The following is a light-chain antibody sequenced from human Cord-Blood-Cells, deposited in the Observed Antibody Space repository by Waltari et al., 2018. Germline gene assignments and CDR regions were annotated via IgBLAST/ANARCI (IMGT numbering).Light chain of an antibody. J-gene: IGKJ5*01. CDR1: QSVSSSY. CDR2: GAS. CDR3: QQYGSSPPIT. V-gene: IGKV3-20*01. Sequence: EIVLTQSPGTLSFSPGERATLSCRASQSVSSSYLAWYQQKPGQDPRRLIYGASSSATGIPDRFSGSGSGTDFTLTISRLEPEDFAVYYCQQYGSSPPITFGQGTRLEIK.